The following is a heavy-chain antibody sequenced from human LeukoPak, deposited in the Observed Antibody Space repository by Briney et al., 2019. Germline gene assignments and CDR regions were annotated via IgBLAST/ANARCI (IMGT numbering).Heavy chain of an antibody. D-gene: IGHD6-19*01. CDR1: GGSISSYY. Sequence: PSETPSLTCTVSGGSISSYYWSWIRQPAGKGLEWIGRIYTSGSTNYNPSLKSRVTMSVDTSKNQFSLKLSSVTAADTAVYYCARVLGTVAGIRYWYFDLWGRGTLVTVSS. CDR3: ARVLGTVAGIRYWYFDL. V-gene: IGHV4-4*07. J-gene: IGHJ2*01. CDR2: IYTSGST.